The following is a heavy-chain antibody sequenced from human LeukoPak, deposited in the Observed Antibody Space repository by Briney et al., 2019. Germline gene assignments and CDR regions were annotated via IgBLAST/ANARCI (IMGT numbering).Heavy chain of an antibody. V-gene: IGHV3-23*01. Sequence: PGGSLRLSCGPSGFTFSSYAMSWVRQAPGKGLEWVPTITSSGRTYYADSVKGRFTISRDNSKNTLDLQMNHLRAEDTAVYYCAQEATSSGWKIDSWGQGTLVTVSS. CDR2: ITSSGRT. CDR3: AQEATSSGWKIDS. J-gene: IGHJ4*02. D-gene: IGHD6-19*01. CDR1: GFTFSSYA.